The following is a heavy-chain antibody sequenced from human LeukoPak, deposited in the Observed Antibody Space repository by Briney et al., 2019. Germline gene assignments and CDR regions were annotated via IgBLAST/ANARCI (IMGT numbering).Heavy chain of an antibody. D-gene: IGHD5-18*01. CDR3: ARGASGYSYG. CDR2: IYYSGST. V-gene: IGHV4-31*03. J-gene: IGHJ4*02. CDR1: GGFISNGGYY. Sequence: SETLSLTCTVSGGFISNGGYYWSWIRQHPGKGLEWIGYIYYSGSTYYNPSLKSRVTILVDTSKNQFSLKLSSVSAADTAVYYCARGASGYSYGWGQGTLVTVSS.